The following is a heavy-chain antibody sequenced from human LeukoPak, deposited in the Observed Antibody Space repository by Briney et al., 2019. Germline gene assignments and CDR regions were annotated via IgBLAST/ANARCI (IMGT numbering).Heavy chain of an antibody. CDR2: IYYSGSI. CDR1: GGSISSSSYY. CDR3: ARAHIVLMVYATASNWFDP. Sequence: SETLSLTCTVSGGSISSSSYYWGWIRQPPGKGLEWIGSIYYSGSIYYNPSLKSRVTISVDTSKNQFSLKLSSVTAADTAVYYCARAHIVLMVYATASNWFDPWGQGTLVTVSS. J-gene: IGHJ5*02. V-gene: IGHV4-39*07. D-gene: IGHD2-8*01.